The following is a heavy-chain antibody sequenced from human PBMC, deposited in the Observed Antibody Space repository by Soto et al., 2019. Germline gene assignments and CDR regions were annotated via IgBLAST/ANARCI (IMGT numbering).Heavy chain of an antibody. D-gene: IGHD6-19*01. J-gene: IGHJ6*02. CDR1: GFTFNTYG. CDR2: IWYDGNTK. Sequence: GGSLRLSCAASGFTFNTYGFNWVRQAPGKGLEWVAVIWYDGNTKYYADSVKGRFTISRDNLKNTLYLQMNSLTAEDTAVYYCARPLVAPVAGPYYYGMDVWGQGTTVTVYS. CDR3: ARPLVAPVAGPYYYGMDV. V-gene: IGHV3-33*01.